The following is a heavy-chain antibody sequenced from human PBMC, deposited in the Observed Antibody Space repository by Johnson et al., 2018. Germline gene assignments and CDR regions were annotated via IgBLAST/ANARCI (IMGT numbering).Heavy chain of an antibody. J-gene: IGHJ3*01. Sequence: EVQLVESGAEVKKPGESLTISCKGSGYSFTTYWIGWVRQMPGKGLEWMAIIYPGDSDIKYSPSFRGPVTISADKSISPAYLNWRSLKASDTAMYYWARSPVLQMLYADAFDVWGQGTMVTVSS. CDR3: ARSPVLQMLYADAFDV. D-gene: IGHD2-8*01. V-gene: IGHV5-51*01. CDR1: GYSFTTYW. CDR2: IYPGDSDI.